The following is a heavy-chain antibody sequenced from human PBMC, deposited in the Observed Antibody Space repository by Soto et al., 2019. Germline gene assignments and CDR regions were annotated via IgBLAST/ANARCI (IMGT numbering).Heavy chain of an antibody. CDR1: GGTLSTYA. V-gene: IGHV1-69*01. Sequence: QVQLVQSGAEVRKPGSSAKVSCKAPGGTLSTYAMSWVRQAPGQGLEWMGGIVPVFATPTYAQRFQGRVTITADESTNTAYMELFRLRSEDTAVYYCARHSGPQFYYYAMDVWGQGTTVTVSS. CDR2: IVPVFATP. CDR3: ARHSGPQFYYYAMDV. J-gene: IGHJ6*02. D-gene: IGHD2-8*02.